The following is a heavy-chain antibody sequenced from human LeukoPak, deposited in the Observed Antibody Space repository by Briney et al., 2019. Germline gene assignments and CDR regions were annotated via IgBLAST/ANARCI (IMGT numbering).Heavy chain of an antibody. CDR3: AKDSLRSIFGVVINHDAFDI. J-gene: IGHJ3*02. D-gene: IGHD3-3*01. V-gene: IGHV3-30*18. CDR2: ISYDGRNK. CDR1: GFTFSSYG. Sequence: GGSLRLSCAASGFTFSSYGMRWVRQAPGKGLEWVAVISYDGRNKYYADSVKGRFTISRDNSKNTLYLQMNSLRAEDTAVYYCAKDSLRSIFGVVINHDAFDIWGQGTMVTVSS.